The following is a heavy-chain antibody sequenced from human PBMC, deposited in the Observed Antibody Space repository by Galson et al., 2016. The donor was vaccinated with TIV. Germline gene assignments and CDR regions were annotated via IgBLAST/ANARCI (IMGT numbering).Heavy chain of an antibody. J-gene: IGHJ4*02. D-gene: IGHD3-22*01. CDR1: GVIFRNFA. Sequence: SVKVSCKASGVIFRNFAITWVRQAPGQGLEWMGRITPIFGTTKYAQKFKGRVTLTADDSTSTAYMELSFLRSEDTAIYYCARVRGEFYDSSGYYDSWGQGTLVSVSS. CDR2: ITPIFGTT. CDR3: ARVRGEFYDSSGYYDS. V-gene: IGHV1-69*13.